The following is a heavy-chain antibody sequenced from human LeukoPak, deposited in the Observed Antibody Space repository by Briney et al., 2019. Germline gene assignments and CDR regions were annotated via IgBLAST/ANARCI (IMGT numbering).Heavy chain of an antibody. CDR3: ARQFRVVVKPAGLDY. CDR2: INPNSGGT. D-gene: IGHD2-2*01. CDR1: GYSFTGYY. V-gene: IGHV1-2*02. Sequence: ASVKVSCKASGYSFTGYYMHWVRQAPGQGLEWMGWINPNSGGTNYAQKFQGRVTMTRDTSTSTVYMELSSLRSEDTAVYYCARQFRVVVKPAGLDYWGQGTLVTVSS. J-gene: IGHJ4*02.